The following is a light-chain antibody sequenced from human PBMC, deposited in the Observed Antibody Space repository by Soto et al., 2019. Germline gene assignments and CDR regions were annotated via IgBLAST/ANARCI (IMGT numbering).Light chain of an antibody. CDR1: QDIRND. CDR3: LQDYIYPYT. V-gene: IGKV1-6*01. J-gene: IGKJ2*01. CDR2: GTS. Sequence: AIQMTQSPSSLSVSVGDRVTITCRASQDIRNDLGWYQQKPGKAPKLLIYGTSNLQSGVPSGYSGSGSGTDFTLTISSLQPEDFATYYCLQDYIYPYTFGQGTKLEIK.